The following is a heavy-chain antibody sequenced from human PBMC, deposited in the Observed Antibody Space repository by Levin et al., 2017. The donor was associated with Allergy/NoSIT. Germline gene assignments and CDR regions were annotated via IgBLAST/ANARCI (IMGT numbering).Heavy chain of an antibody. CDR1: GFTFSSYS. J-gene: IGHJ4*02. V-gene: IGHV3-21*01. Sequence: GESLKISCAASGFTFSSYSMNWVRQAPGKGLEWVLSISSSSSYIYYADSVKGRFTISRDNAKNSLYLQMNSLRAEDTAVYYCARLYGSGSGSDYWGQGTLVTVSS. CDR3: ARLYGSGSGSDY. CDR2: ISSSSSYI. D-gene: IGHD3-10*01.